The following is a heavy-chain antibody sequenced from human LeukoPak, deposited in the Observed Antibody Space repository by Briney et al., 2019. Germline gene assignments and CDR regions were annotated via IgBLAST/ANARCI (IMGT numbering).Heavy chain of an antibody. CDR1: GGSISSYY. V-gene: IGHV4-59*01. Sequence: PSETLSLTCTVSGGSISSYYWSWIRQPPGKGLEWIGYIYYSGSTNHNPSLKSRVTISVDTSKNQFSLKLSSVTAADTAVYYCARARARDAFDIWGQGTMVTVSS. CDR2: IYYSGST. D-gene: IGHD5-12*01. J-gene: IGHJ3*02. CDR3: ARARARDAFDI.